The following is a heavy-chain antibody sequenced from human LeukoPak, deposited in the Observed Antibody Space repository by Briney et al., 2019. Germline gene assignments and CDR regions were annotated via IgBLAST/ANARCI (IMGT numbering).Heavy chain of an antibody. CDR2: MNPNSGNT. J-gene: IGHJ5*02. V-gene: IGHV1-8*03. D-gene: IGHD2-2*02. CDR1: GYTFTSYD. CDR3: ARGGYCSSTSCYTGDWFDP. Sequence: GASVKVSCKASGYTFTSYDINWVRQATGQGLEWMGWMNPNSGNTGYAQKFQGRVTITRNTSISTAYMELSSLRSEDTAVCYCARGGYCSSTSCYTGDWFDPWGQGTLVTVSS.